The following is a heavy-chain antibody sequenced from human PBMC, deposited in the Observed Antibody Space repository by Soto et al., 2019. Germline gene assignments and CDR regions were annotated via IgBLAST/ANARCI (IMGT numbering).Heavy chain of an antibody. J-gene: IGHJ4*02. CDR3: AKTQDIVVVPAAVDY. CDR2: ISSSGGST. CDR1: GFTFSSYS. Sequence: PGGSLRLSCAASGFTFSSYSMNWVRQAPGKGLEWVSSISSSGGSTYYADSVKGRFTISRDNSKNTLYLQMNSLRAEDTAVYYCAKTQDIVVVPAAVDYWGQGTLVTVSS. D-gene: IGHD2-2*01. V-gene: IGHV3-23*01.